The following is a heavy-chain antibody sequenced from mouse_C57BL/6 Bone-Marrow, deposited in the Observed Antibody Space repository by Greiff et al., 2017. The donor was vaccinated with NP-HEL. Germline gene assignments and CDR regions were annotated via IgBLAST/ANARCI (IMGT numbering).Heavy chain of an antibody. CDR1: GFTFTDSY. J-gene: IGHJ4*01. Sequence: EVMLVESGGGLVQPGGSLSLSCAASGFTFTDSYMSWVRQPPGKAPEWLGFIRNKANGYTTEYSASVKGRFTISRDNSQSILYLQMNALRAEDSATYYCARSIYYDYADDPFYAMDYWGQGTSVTVSS. D-gene: IGHD2-4*01. CDR2: IRNKANGYTT. CDR3: ARSIYYDYADDPFYAMDY. V-gene: IGHV7-3*01.